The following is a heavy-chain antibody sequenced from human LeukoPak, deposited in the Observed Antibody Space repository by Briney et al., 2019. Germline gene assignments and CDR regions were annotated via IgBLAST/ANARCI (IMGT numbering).Heavy chain of an antibody. CDR2: IKKDGSEK. Sequence: GGSLRLSCVASRFTFSNYWMTWVRQAPGKGLERVANIKKDGSEKYYMESVRGRFTISRDNAKNSLYLQMNSLTVEDTAVYYCARDMGWQQFDQWGQGTLVIVSS. CDR1: RFTFSNYW. CDR3: ARDMGWQQFDQ. V-gene: IGHV3-7*01. J-gene: IGHJ4*02. D-gene: IGHD5-24*01.